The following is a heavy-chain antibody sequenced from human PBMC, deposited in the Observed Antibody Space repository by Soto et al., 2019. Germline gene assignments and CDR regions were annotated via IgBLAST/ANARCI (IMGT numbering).Heavy chain of an antibody. J-gene: IGHJ4*02. Sequence: GGSLRLSCVTSGFRFDGHAMHWVRQTPGKGLEWVSVIYTGGTTYYADSVKGRFTISRDNSKNTLYLQMNSLRAEDTAVYYCHGYGYWGQGTLVTVSS. CDR2: IYTGGTT. D-gene: IGHD5-12*01. CDR1: GFRFDGHA. CDR3: HGYGY. V-gene: IGHV3-53*01.